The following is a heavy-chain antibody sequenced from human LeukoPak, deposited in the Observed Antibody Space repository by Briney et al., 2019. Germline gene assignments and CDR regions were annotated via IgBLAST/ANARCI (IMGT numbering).Heavy chain of an antibody. Sequence: ASVKVSCKDSGYTFTSYGISWVRQAPGQGLEWMGWISAYNGNTNYAQKLQGRVTMTTDTSTSTAYMELRSLRSDDTAVYYCARHGYSSSWPYFDYWGQGTLVTVSS. J-gene: IGHJ4*02. D-gene: IGHD6-13*01. CDR3: ARHGYSSSWPYFDY. V-gene: IGHV1-18*01. CDR2: ISAYNGNT. CDR1: GYTFTSYG.